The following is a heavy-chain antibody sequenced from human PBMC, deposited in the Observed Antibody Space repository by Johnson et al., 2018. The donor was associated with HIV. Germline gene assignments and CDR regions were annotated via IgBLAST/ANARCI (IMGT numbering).Heavy chain of an antibody. J-gene: IGHJ3*02. D-gene: IGHD6-19*01. V-gene: IGHV3-53*01. Sequence: VQLVESGGGLIQPGGSLRLSCAASGFTVSSNYMSWVRQAPGKGLEWVSVIYSGGSTYYADSVKCRFTISRDNSENTLDLQMNSLRAEDTAVYYCVSSAQWSGWPPGAFDIWGQGTMVTVSS. CDR2: IYSGGST. CDR1: GFTVSSNY. CDR3: VSSAQWSGWPPGAFDI.